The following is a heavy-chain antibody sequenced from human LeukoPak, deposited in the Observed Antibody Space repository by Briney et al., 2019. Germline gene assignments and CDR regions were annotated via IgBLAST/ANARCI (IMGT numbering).Heavy chain of an antibody. CDR3: ARGSRLDYGGIGEFDY. CDR1: GGSISSHY. D-gene: IGHD4-23*01. Sequence: SETLSLTCTVSGGSISSHYWSWLRQPPGKGLEWIGYISYSGSSNFNTSLKSRVKITLETSKNQFSRKLNYRTPADTAVYYCARGSRLDYGGIGEFDYWGQGTLVTVSS. CDR2: ISYSGSS. J-gene: IGHJ4*02. V-gene: IGHV4-59*11.